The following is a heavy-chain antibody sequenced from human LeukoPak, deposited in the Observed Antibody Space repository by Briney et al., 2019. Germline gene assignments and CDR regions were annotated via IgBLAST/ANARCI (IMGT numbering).Heavy chain of an antibody. V-gene: IGHV3-66*01. CDR3: ARGVRRRPDAFDI. D-gene: IGHD6-25*01. Sequence: PGGSLRLSRAASGFTVSSNYMSWVRQAPGKGLEWVSVIYSGGSTYYADSVKGRFTISRDNSKNTLYLQMNSLRAEDTAVYYCARGVRRRPDAFDIWGQGTMVTVSS. J-gene: IGHJ3*02. CDR2: IYSGGST. CDR1: GFTVSSNY.